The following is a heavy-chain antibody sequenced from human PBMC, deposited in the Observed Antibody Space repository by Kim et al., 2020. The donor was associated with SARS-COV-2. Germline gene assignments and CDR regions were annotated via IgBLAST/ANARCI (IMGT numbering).Heavy chain of an antibody. CDR2: MKQDGSEK. D-gene: IGHD3-16*01. Sequence: GGSLRLSCAASGFTFSNYWMSWVRQAPGKGLEWVANMKQDGSEKYYVDSVKGRFTISRDNAKNSLYLQMNSLRAEDAALYYCARDDGARSVDYWGQGTLVTSPQ. J-gene: IGHJ4*02. CDR3: ARDDGARSVDY. CDR1: GFTFSNYW. V-gene: IGHV3-7*03.